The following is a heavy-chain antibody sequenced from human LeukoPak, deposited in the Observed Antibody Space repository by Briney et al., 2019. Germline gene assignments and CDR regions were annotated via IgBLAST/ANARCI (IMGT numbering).Heavy chain of an antibody. CDR1: GGSISSSSYY. CDR2: IYYSGST. V-gene: IGHV4-39*07. D-gene: IGHD6-13*01. Sequence: SETLSLTCTVSGGSISSSSYYWGWIRQPPGKGLEGIGSIYYSGSTYYNPSLKSRVTISVDTSKNQFSLKLSSVTAADTAVYYCARADYSSTWSHDYYYMDVWGKGSTVTVSS. J-gene: IGHJ6*03. CDR3: ARADYSSTWSHDYYYMDV.